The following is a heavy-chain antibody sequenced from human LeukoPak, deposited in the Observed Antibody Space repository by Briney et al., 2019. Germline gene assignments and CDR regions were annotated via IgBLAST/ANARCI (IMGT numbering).Heavy chain of an antibody. D-gene: IGHD3-10*01. Sequence: GGYLRLSCAASGFTFSSYWMHWVRQAPGKGLVWVSRINSDGSSTSYADSVKGRFTISRDNAKNTLYLQMNSLRDEDTAVYYCARDRSGAMVRGIIGNWGQGTLVTVSS. V-gene: IGHV3-74*01. CDR2: INSDGSST. CDR1: GFTFSSYW. CDR3: ARDRSGAMVRGIIGN. J-gene: IGHJ4*02.